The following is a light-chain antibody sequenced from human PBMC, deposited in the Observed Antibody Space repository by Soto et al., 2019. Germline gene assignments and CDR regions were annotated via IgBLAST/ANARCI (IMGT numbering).Light chain of an antibody. J-gene: IGKJ4*01. CDR1: QGISSA. Sequence: AIQLTQSPSSLSASVGDRVIITCRASQGISSALAWFQQKPGKAPNLLIYDASSLESGVTLRFSGSGSGTDFTLPISSLQPEDFATYYCQQFNTLPLPVGGGTKLEIK. CDR2: DAS. CDR3: QQFNTLPLP. V-gene: IGKV1-13*02.